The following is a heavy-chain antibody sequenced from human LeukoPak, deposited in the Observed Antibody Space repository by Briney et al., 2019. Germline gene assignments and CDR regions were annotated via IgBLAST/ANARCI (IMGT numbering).Heavy chain of an antibody. CDR3: ARDPTNHDYGDPPRFDP. CDR1: GFTFSDYC. Sequence: GGSLRLSCAASGFTFSDYCMSWIRQAPGKGLEWVSYISSSGSTIYYADSVKGRFTISRDNAKNSLYLQMNSLRAEDTAVYYCARDPTNHDYGDPPRFDPWGQGTLVTVSS. D-gene: IGHD4-17*01. J-gene: IGHJ5*02. CDR2: ISSSGSTI. V-gene: IGHV3-11*04.